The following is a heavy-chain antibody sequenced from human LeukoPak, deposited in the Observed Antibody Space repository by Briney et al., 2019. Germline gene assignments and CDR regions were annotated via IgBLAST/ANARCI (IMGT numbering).Heavy chain of an antibody. CDR1: GGSISSSSYY. Sequence: SETLSLTCTVSGGSISSSSYYWGWIRQPPGKGLEWIGSIYYSGSTYYNPSLKSRVTISVDTSKNQFSLKLSSVTAADTAVYYCAREVEIHAFDIWGQGTMVTVSS. J-gene: IGHJ3*02. CDR3: AREVEIHAFDI. D-gene: IGHD2-21*01. V-gene: IGHV4-39*02. CDR2: IYYSGST.